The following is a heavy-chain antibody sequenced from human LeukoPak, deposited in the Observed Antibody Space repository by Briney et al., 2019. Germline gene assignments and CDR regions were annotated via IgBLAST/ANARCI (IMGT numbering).Heavy chain of an antibody. V-gene: IGHV3-30*18. J-gene: IGHJ4*02. CDR3: AKDIEEWLVKGGGCFDY. CDR2: ISYDGSNK. CDR1: GFIFSNSA. Sequence: GGSLRLSCAASGFIFSNSAMHWVRQAPGKGLEWVAVISYDGSNKYYADSVKGRFTISRDNSKNTLYLQKNSLRAEDTAVYYCAKDIEEWLVKGGGCFDYWGQGTLVTVSS. D-gene: IGHD6-19*01.